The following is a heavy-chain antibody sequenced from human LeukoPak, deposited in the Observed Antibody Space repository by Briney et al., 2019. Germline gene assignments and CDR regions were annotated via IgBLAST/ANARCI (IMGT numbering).Heavy chain of an antibody. J-gene: IGHJ4*02. CDR3: TDDLHYFASD. CDR2: IKRKIDGGGTA. D-gene: IGHD3-10*01. CDR1: GFTFSDAW. Sequence: GGSLRLSCAASGFTFSDAWMSWVRQAPGKGLEWVGRIKRKIDGGGTADYAAPVKGRFTISRDDSKNTLFLQMNSLETEDTGVYYCTDDLHYFASDGGQGTLVTVSS. V-gene: IGHV3-15*01.